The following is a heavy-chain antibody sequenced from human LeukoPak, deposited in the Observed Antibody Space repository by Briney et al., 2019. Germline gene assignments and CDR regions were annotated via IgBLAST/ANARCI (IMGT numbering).Heavy chain of an antibody. CDR2: INTSGGST. V-gene: IGHV1-46*01. J-gene: IGHJ5*02. D-gene: IGHD4-23*01. Sequence: ASVKDSCKASGYTFTSYYMHWVRQAPGQGLEWMGIINTSGGSTTYAQKFQGRVSMTRDTSTSTVYLEVSSLRSEDTAVYYCARSQGGNTLWFDPWGQGTLLPVSS. CDR1: GYTFTSYY. CDR3: ARSQGGNTLWFDP.